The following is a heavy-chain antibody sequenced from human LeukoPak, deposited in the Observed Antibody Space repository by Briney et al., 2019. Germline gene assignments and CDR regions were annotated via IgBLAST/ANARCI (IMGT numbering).Heavy chain of an antibody. D-gene: IGHD6-13*01. Sequence: SVKVSCKASGGTFSSYAISWVRQAPGQGREWMGRIIPILGMANYAQKFQGRVTITADKSTSTAYMELSSLRSEDTAVYYCARDLTYSSSPGYWGQGTLVTVSS. CDR2: IIPILGMA. J-gene: IGHJ4*02. CDR1: GGTFSSYA. V-gene: IGHV1-69*04. CDR3: ARDLTYSSSPGY.